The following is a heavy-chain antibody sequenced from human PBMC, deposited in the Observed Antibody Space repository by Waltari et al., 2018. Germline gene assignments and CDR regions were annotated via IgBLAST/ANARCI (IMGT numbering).Heavy chain of an antibody. V-gene: IGHV1-2*06. Sequence: QVQLVQSGAEVKKSGASVKVYCQASGYTFTHSFIHWGHRAPGQGLEWMGRVNPKRGDTSYAKRFQGRVTMTGDTSITTAYMELTGLRSDDTAIYYCARSGGGTTTFGVAEWGQGSLVTVSS. J-gene: IGHJ4*02. CDR1: GYTFTHSF. D-gene: IGHD3-3*01. CDR2: VNPKRGDT. CDR3: ARSGGGTTTFGVAE.